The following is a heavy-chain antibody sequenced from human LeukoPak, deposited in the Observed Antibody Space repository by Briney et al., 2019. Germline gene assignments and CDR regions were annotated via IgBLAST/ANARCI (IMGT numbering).Heavy chain of an antibody. CDR3: AKDPRWSSGWRSSNGDAFDI. J-gene: IGHJ3*02. V-gene: IGHV3-23*01. CDR1: GFTFSSYA. CDR2: ISGSGGST. D-gene: IGHD6-19*01. Sequence: PGGSLRLSCAASGFTFSSYAMSWVRQAPGKGLEWVSAISGSGGSTYYADSVKGWFTISRDNSKNTLYLQMNSLRAEDTAVYYCAKDPRWSSGWRSSNGDAFDIWGQGTMVTVSS.